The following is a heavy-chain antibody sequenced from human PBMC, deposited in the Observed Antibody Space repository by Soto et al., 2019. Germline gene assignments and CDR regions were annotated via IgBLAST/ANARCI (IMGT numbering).Heavy chain of an antibody. V-gene: IGHV2-5*02. Sequence: QITLKESGPTLVKPTQTLTLTCTFSGFSLSTSGVGVGWIRQPPGKALEWLALIYWDDDKRYSPSLKSRLTTTKAPSKNQVVLTMSNMDPVDTPTYYCAHSWYCSGGSCYYTYYFDYWGQGTLVTVSS. CDR3: AHSWYCSGGSCYYTYYFDY. J-gene: IGHJ4*02. D-gene: IGHD2-15*01. CDR1: GFSLSTSGVG. CDR2: IYWDDDK.